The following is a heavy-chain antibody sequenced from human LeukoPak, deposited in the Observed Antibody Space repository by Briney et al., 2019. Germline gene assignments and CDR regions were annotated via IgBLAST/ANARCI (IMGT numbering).Heavy chain of an antibody. CDR2: IWYDRSNK. D-gene: IGHD1-26*01. J-gene: IGHJ4*02. CDR1: GFTVSSNY. V-gene: IGHV3-33*08. Sequence: GGSLRLSCAASGFTVSSNYMSWVRQAPGKGLEWVALIWYDRSNKYYADSVRGRFTISRDNSKNTLYLQMKSLRVEDTAVYYCARAGVGAIYYFDYWGQGTLVTVSS. CDR3: ARAGVGAIYYFDY.